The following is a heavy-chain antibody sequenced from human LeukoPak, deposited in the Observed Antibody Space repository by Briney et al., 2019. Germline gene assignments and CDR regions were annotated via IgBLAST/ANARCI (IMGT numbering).Heavy chain of an antibody. CDR3: ASQAGTDNWFDP. J-gene: IGHJ5*02. D-gene: IGHD1-1*01. Sequence: ASVKVSCKASGYTFTGYYMHWVRQAPGQGLEWMGWINPNSGGTNYAQKFQGRVTMTRDTSISTAYMELSRLRSDDTAVYCCASQAGTDNWFDPWGQGTLVTVSS. CDR2: INPNSGGT. CDR1: GYTFTGYY. V-gene: IGHV1-2*02.